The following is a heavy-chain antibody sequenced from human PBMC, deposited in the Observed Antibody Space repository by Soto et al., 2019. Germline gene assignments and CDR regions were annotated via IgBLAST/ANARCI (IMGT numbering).Heavy chain of an antibody. D-gene: IGHD2-15*01. Sequence: GGSLRLSWAASGFTFSINYMSWVRQAPGKGLEWVSVIYSGGSTYYADSVKCRFTISRDNSKNTLYLQMNSLRAEDTAVYYCARDQSGGSSYGMDVWGQGTTVTVSS. CDR1: GFTFSINY. J-gene: IGHJ6*02. CDR2: IYSGGST. V-gene: IGHV3-53*01. CDR3: ARDQSGGSSYGMDV.